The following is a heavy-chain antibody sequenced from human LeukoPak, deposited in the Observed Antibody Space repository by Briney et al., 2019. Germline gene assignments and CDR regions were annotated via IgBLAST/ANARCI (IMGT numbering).Heavy chain of an antibody. CDR1: GGSISSYY. CDR2: IYTSGST. J-gene: IGHJ4*02. V-gene: IGHV4-4*07. Sequence: PSETLSLTCTVSGGSISSYYWSWIRQPAGKGLEWIGRIYTSGSTNYNPSLKSRVTMSVDTSKNQFSLKLSSVTAADTAVYYCARDHVISHFGGSSAFDYWGQGTLVTVSS. CDR3: ARDHVISHFGGSSAFDY. D-gene: IGHD4-23*01.